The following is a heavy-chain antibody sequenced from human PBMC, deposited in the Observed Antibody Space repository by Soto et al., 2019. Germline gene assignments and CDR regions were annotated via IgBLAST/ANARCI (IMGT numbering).Heavy chain of an antibody. D-gene: IGHD6-13*01. V-gene: IGHV3-23*01. CDR2: ISGSGGST. CDR1: GFTFSSYA. Sequence: TGGSLRLSCAASGFTFSSYAMSWVRQAPGKGLEWVSAISGSGGSTYYADSVKGRFTISRDNSKNTLYLQMNSLRAEDTAVYYCAKDSWYSSSWYKLAEYFQHWGQGTLVTVSS. CDR3: AKDSWYSSSWYKLAEYFQH. J-gene: IGHJ1*01.